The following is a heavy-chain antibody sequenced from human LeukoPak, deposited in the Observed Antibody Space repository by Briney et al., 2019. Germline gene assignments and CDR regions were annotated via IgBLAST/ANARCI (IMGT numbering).Heavy chain of an antibody. CDR1: GYTFTSYG. J-gene: IGHJ4*02. V-gene: IGHV1-18*01. D-gene: IGHD6-6*01. CDR2: ISAYNGNT. Sequence: ASVKVSCKASGYTFTSYGISWVRPAPGQGLEWMGWISAYNGNTNYAQKLQGRVTMTTDTSTSTAYMELRSLRSDDTAVYYCARDEHSSSSFLRRSWFYWGQGTLVTVSS. CDR3: ARDEHSSSSFLRRSWFY.